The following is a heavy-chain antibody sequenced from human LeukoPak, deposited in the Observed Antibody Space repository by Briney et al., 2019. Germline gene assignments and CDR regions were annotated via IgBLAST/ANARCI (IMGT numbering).Heavy chain of an antibody. V-gene: IGHV7-4-1*02. CDR3: ARDGGGDIVVVPDY. CDR1: GYTFTTYA. J-gene: IGHJ4*02. D-gene: IGHD2-2*01. Sequence: GASVKVSCKASGYTFTTYAMNWVRQAPGQGLEWMGWINTNTGNPTYAQGFTGRFVFSLDTSVSTAYLQISSLKAEDTAVYYCARDGGGDIVVVPDYWGQGTLVTVSS. CDR2: INTNTGNP.